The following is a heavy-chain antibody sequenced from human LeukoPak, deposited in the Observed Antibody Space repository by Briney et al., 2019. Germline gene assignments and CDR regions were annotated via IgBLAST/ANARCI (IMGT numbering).Heavy chain of an antibody. CDR3: AGETDHYYMDV. J-gene: IGHJ6*03. V-gene: IGHV1-69*05. CDR2: IIHIFGTP. D-gene: IGHD1-1*01. Sequence: SVKVSCKASGGTFSNYAISWVRQAPGQGLEWMGGIIHIFGTPNYAQKFQGRVTITTDESTTTGYMELSSLTSEDTAVYFCAGETDHYYMDVWGKGTTVTVSS. CDR1: GGTFSNYA.